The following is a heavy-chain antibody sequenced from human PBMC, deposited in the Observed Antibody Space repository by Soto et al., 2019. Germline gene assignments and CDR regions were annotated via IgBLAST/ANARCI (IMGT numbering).Heavy chain of an antibody. CDR2: FYYRGST. D-gene: IGHD2-15*01. J-gene: IGHJ4*02. CDR1: GGSITSSSYY. V-gene: IGHV4-39*07. CDR3: ARGQVVAAQH. Sequence: PSETLSLTCTVSGGSITSSSYYWCWIRQPPGRGLEWIGSFYYRGSTYYNLSLTSRLTISVDTPKNQFSLKLSSVTAADTAVYYCARGQVVAAQHWGQGTLVTVS.